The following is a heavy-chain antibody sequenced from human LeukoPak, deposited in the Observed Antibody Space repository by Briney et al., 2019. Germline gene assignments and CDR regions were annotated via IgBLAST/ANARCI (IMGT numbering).Heavy chain of an antibody. V-gene: IGHV1-69*13. D-gene: IGHD3-22*01. Sequence: SVKVSCKASGGTFSSYAISWVRQAPGQGLEWMGGIVPIFGTANYAQKFQGRVTITADESTSTAYMELSSLRSEDTAVYYCARDLGGDYYDSSGYYLWGQGTLVTVSS. J-gene: IGHJ5*02. CDR3: ARDLGGDYYDSSGYYL. CDR2: IVPIFGTA. CDR1: GGTFSSYA.